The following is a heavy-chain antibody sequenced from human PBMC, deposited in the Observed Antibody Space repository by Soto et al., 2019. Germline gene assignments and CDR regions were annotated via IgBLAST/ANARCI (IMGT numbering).Heavy chain of an antibody. J-gene: IGHJ5*02. D-gene: IGHD3-3*01. Sequence: QVQLQESGPGLVKPSETLSLTCTVSGGSISSYYWSWIRPPAGKGLEWIGRIYTSGSTNYNPSLKSRVNMSVDTSKDQCSPKRSCVTAADTAVYYCAREPQYDCCGGYWAPGGGWFDPWGEGTLVTV. V-gene: IGHV4-4*07. CDR3: AREPQYDCCGGYWAPGGGWFDP. CDR2: IYTSGST. CDR1: GGSISSYY.